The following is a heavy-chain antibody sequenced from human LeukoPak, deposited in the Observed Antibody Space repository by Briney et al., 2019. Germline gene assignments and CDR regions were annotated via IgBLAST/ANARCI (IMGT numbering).Heavy chain of an antibody. CDR3: ARVGVTVTNPWYSDL. V-gene: IGHV1-46*01. CDR2: INPSSGST. CDR1: GYTFTSYY. Sequence: ASVKVSCKASGYTFTSYYMHWVRQATGQGLEWMGIINPSSGSTSYAQKFQGRVTMTRDTSTSTVYMELSSLRSEDTAVYYCARVGVTVTNPWYSDLWGRGTRVTVSS. J-gene: IGHJ2*01. D-gene: IGHD4-17*01.